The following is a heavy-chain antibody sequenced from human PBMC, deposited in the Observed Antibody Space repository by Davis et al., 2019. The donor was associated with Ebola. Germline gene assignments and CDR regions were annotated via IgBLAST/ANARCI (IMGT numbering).Heavy chain of an antibody. CDR3: AKPYSSIAARQWFDP. Sequence: GGSLRLSCAASGFTFSSYGMHWVHQAPGKGLEWVAVISYDGSNKYYADSVKGRFTISRDNSKNTLYLQMNSLRAEDTAVYYCAKPYSSIAARQWFDPWGQGTLVTVSS. V-gene: IGHV3-30*18. CDR2: ISYDGSNK. J-gene: IGHJ5*02. D-gene: IGHD6-6*01. CDR1: GFTFSSYG.